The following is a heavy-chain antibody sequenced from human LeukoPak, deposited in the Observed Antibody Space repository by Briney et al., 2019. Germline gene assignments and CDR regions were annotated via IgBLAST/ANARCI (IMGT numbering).Heavy chain of an antibody. Sequence: ASVTVSCKSSGYTFNVYYIHWMRQAPGQGLEWIGWVSPNSGGTHYAQKFQVRITMTRDTSITTTYMELNSLTFDDTAVYYCARGGSSDAFDIWGQGTLVTVSS. CDR1: GYTFNVYY. CDR2: VSPNSGGT. CDR3: ARGGSSDAFDI. V-gene: IGHV1-2*02. J-gene: IGHJ3*02. D-gene: IGHD1-26*01.